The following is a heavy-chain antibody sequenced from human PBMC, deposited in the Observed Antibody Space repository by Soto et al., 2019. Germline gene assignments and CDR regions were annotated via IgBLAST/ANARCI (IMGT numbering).Heavy chain of an antibody. D-gene: IGHD6-13*01. CDR2: INVGNGNT. CDR1: EYTFTGHT. V-gene: IGHV1-3*01. J-gene: IGHJ6*02. Sequence: ASVKVSCKASEYTFTGHTMHWVRQAPGQRLEWMGWINVGNGNTKYSQKFQGRVTITRDTSASTAYMELSSLRSEDTAVYYCASGHSSSWDNYYYYGMDVWGQGTTVTVSS. CDR3: ASGHSSSWDNYYYYGMDV.